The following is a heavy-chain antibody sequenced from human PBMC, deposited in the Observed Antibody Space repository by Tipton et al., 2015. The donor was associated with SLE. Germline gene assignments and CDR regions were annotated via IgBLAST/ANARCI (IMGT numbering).Heavy chain of an antibody. Sequence: TLSLTCTVSGGSISSGGYYWSWIRQPPGKGLEWIGEINHSGSTNYNPSLKSRVTISVDTSKNQFSLKLSSVTAADTAVYYCADSSSYEYFQHWGQGTLVTVSS. CDR2: INHSGST. D-gene: IGHD6-13*01. V-gene: IGHV4-61*08. CDR3: ADSSSYEYFQH. J-gene: IGHJ1*01. CDR1: GGSISSGGYY.